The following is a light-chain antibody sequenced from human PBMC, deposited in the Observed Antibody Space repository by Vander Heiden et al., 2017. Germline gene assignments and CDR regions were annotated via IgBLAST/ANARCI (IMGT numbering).Light chain of an antibody. CDR3: CSYAGSSTPYV. CDR2: EGR. V-gene: IGLV2-23*01. CDR1: SSDVGGYNL. Sequence: QSALTQPATVSGSPGQSFTISCTGTSSDVGGYNLVSWYQQHPGKAPQLMIYEGRQRPSGVSHRFSGSKSGNTASLTISGLQAEDEADYYCCSYAGSSTPYVFGTGTKVTVL. J-gene: IGLJ1*01.